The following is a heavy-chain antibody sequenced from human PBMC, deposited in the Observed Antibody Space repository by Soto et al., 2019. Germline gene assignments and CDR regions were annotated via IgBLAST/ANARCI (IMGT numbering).Heavy chain of an antibody. Sequence: PGGSLRLSCAASGFTFSNAWMSWVRQAPGKGLEWVGRIKSKTDGGTTDYAAPVKGRFTISRDDSKNTLYLQMNSLKTEDTAVYYCTTGYDILTGWMAYYFDYWGQGTLVTVSS. D-gene: IGHD3-9*01. V-gene: IGHV3-15*01. CDR3: TTGYDILTGWMAYYFDY. CDR2: IKSKTDGGTT. CDR1: GFTFSNAW. J-gene: IGHJ4*02.